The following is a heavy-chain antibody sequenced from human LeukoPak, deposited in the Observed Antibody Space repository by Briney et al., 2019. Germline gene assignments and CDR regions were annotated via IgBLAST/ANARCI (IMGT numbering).Heavy chain of an antibody. CDR2: FHHSGTT. J-gene: IGHJ4*02. CDR1: GGSITFGSYY. D-gene: IGHD1-20*01. V-gene: IGHV4-39*01. Sequence: SETLSLTCTVSGGSITFGSYYWTWIRQPPGKGLEWIGSFHHSGTTYYNPSLKSRVTISIDTSKNQFSLKLSSVTAADTALYSCARSRNNWNHSWGQGTLVTVSS. CDR3: ARSRNNWNHS.